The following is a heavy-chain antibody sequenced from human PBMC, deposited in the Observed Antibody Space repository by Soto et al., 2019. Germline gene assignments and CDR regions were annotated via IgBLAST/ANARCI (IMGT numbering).Heavy chain of an antibody. CDR1: GGTFSSYA. D-gene: IGHD2-2*01. CDR3: ARHVPAAGYYYGMDV. V-gene: IGHV1-69*12. Sequence: QVQLVQSGAEVKKPGSSVKVSCKASGGTFSSYAISWVGQAPGQGLEWMGGIIPIFGTANYAQKFQGRATITADESTSTAYMELSRLRSEDTAVYYCARHVPAAGYYYGMDVWGQGTTVTVSS. J-gene: IGHJ6*02. CDR2: IIPIFGTA.